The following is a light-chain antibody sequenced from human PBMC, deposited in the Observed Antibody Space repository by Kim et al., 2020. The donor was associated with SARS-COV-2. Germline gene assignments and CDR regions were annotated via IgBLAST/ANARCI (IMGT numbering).Light chain of an antibody. CDR3: CSYAGTSTFYV. CDR1: RDDAGSYNL. CDR2: EVS. Sequence: TLSIPATRDDAGSYNLISRYQQHPGKTPQHMFYEVSKRPSEVSIRFSGSKSGNTASLTISVLQTENEADYYCCSYAGTSTFYVFGTGTKLTVL. J-gene: IGLJ1*01. V-gene: IGLV2-23*02.